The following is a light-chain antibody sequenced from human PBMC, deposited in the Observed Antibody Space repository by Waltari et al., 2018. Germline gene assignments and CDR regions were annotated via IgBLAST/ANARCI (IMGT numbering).Light chain of an antibody. CDR2: STN. Sequence: QTVVTQEPAFSVSHGGTVTLTCGLSFAPGSISHSPSWYQHTPGQAPRALIYSTNTRSSGVPYRFSGSILGNKAALTIPGAQADDECDYYCVLYMGSDILFGGGTKLTVL. CDR1: FAPGSISHS. J-gene: IGLJ3*02. CDR3: VLYMGSDIL. V-gene: IGLV8-61*01.